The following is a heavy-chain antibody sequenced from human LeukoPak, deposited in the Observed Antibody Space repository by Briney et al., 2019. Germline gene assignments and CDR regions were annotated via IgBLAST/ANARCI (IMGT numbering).Heavy chain of an antibody. CDR3: ARGSRQPYYYGSGSYYCDY. V-gene: IGHV1-2*04. CDR2: INPNSGGT. Sequence: ASVKVSCKASGYTFTGYYMHWVRRAPGQGLEWMGWINPNSGGTNYAQKFQGWVTMTRDTSISTAYMELSRLRSDDTAVYYCARGSRQPYYYGSGSYYCDYWGQGTLVTVSS. D-gene: IGHD3-10*01. J-gene: IGHJ4*02. CDR1: GYTFTGYY.